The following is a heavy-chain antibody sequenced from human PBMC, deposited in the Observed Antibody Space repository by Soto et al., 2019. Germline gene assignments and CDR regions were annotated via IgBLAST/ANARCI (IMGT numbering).Heavy chain of an antibody. J-gene: IGHJ4*02. V-gene: IGHV3-23*01. Sequence: EVQLLESGGGLVQPGGSLRLSCAASGFTFSSYAMSWVRQAPGKGLEWVSAISGSGGSTYYADSVKGRFTISRDNSKNTLYLQMNSLRAEDTAVYYCAKSRAGEPDSGDYFDYWVQGTLVTVSS. CDR3: AKSRAGEPDSGDYFDY. CDR2: ISGSGGST. D-gene: IGHD4-17*01. CDR1: GFTFSSYA.